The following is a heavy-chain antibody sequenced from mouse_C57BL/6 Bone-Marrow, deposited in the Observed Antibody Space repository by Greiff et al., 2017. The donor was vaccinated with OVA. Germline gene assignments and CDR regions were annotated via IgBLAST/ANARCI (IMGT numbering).Heavy chain of an antibody. CDR3: ARDGTGFSY. J-gene: IGHJ3*01. D-gene: IGHD1-2*01. Sequence: EVQLQQSGPELVKPGASVKISCKASGYSFTGYYMNWVKQSPEKSLEWIGEINPSTGGTTYNQKFKAQATLTVDKSSSTAYMQLKSLTSEDSAVDYCARDGTGFSYWGQGTLVTVSA. CDR2: INPSTGGT. CDR1: GYSFTGYY. V-gene: IGHV1-42*01.